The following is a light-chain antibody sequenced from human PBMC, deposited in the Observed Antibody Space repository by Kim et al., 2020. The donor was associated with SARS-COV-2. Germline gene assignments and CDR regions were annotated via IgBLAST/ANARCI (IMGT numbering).Light chain of an antibody. CDR2: KVS. Sequence: PASISCRSSQSLVYRDGNIYLNWFHQRPGQSPGRLIYKVSNRDSGFPDRFSGSGSGTDFTLHINRVEAEDVVIYCCMQGTHWPFTFGPGTKVDIK. CDR1: QSLVYRDGNIY. J-gene: IGKJ3*01. V-gene: IGKV2-30*01. CDR3: MQGTHWPFT.